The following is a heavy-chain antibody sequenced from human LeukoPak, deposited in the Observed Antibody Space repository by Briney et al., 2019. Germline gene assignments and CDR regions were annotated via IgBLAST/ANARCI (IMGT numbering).Heavy chain of an antibody. J-gene: IGHJ4*02. CDR1: GGSISSSSYY. Sequence: SETLSLTCTVSGGSISSSSYYWGWIRQPPGKGLEWIGSIYYSGSTYYNPSLKSRVTISVDTSKNQFSLKLSSVTAADTAVYYCARDPGSGYYSYYFDYWGQGTLVTVSS. CDR2: IYYSGST. D-gene: IGHD3-22*01. CDR3: ARDPGSGYYSYYFDY. V-gene: IGHV4-39*07.